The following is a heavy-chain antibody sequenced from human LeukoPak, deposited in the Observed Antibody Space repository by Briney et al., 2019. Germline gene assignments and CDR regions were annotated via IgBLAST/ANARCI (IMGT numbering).Heavy chain of an antibody. CDR1: GFTFSNYW. Sequence: GGSLRLSCAASGFTFSNYWMTWVRQAPGKGLEWVANIKRDGSEKYYMDSVKGRFTISRDNAKNTLYLQMNSLIAEDTAVYYCARDVVIDSGSLDYWGLGTLVTVSS. J-gene: IGHJ4*02. V-gene: IGHV3-7*01. CDR2: IKRDGSEK. CDR3: ARDVVIDSGSLDY. D-gene: IGHD3-10*01.